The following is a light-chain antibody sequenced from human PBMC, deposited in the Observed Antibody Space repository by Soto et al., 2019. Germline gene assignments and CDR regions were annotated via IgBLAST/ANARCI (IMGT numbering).Light chain of an antibody. V-gene: IGKV3-20*01. CDR3: EQYGSSST. Sequence: IVLSQSPCSVSVSPGERAHLSFRASQSVSSSYLAWYQQKPGQAPRLLIYGASSRATGIPDRFSGSGSGTDFTLTISRLEPEDIAVYYCEQYGSSSTFGQGTRLETK. CDR1: QSVSSSY. CDR2: GAS. J-gene: IGKJ5*01.